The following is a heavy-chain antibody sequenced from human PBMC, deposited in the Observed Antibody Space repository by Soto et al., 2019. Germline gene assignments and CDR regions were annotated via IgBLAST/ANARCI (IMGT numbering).Heavy chain of an antibody. V-gene: IGHV3-23*01. Sequence: GGSLRLSCAASGFTFSSYAMSWVRQAPGKGLEWVSAISGSGGSTYYADSVKGRFTISRDNSKNTLYLQMNSLRAEDTAVYYCAKDGGSWEKQYYYYYMDVWGKGTTVTVSS. J-gene: IGHJ6*03. CDR2: ISGSGGST. CDR1: GFTFSSYA. D-gene: IGHD6-13*01. CDR3: AKDGGSWEKQYYYYYMDV.